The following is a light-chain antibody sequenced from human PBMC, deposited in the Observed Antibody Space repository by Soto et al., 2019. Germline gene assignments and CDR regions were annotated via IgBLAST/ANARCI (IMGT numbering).Light chain of an antibody. CDR3: QQYYSYLRT. CDR2: AAS. CDR1: QGISSW. Sequence: DIQMTQSPSSVSASVGDRVTITCRASQGISSWLAWYQQKPGKAPKLLIYAASTLQSGVPSRFSGSGSGTDFTPTISCLQSEDFATYYCQQYYSYLRTLGQGTKVDIK. J-gene: IGKJ1*01. V-gene: IGKV1-12*01.